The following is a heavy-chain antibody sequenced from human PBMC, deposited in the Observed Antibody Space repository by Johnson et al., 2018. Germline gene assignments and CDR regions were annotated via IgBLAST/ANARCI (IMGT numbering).Heavy chain of an antibody. V-gene: IGHV5-51*01. CDR1: GYKFTSYW. CDR2: IYPDDSDT. CDR3: ARRFKQWLVTAVDAFDI. J-gene: IGHJ3*02. Sequence: VLLVESGAEVKKPGESLKISCKGSGYKFTSYWIGWVRQMPGKGLECMGIIYPDDSDTRYSPSFQGQVTISADKSISPAFMPWSSMKASDTAMYYCARRFKQWLVTAVDAFDIWGQGTMVTVSS. D-gene: IGHD6-19*01.